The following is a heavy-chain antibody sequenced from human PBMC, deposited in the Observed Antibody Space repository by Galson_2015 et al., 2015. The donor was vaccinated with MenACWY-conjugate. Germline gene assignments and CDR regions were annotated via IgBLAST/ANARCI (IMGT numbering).Heavy chain of an antibody. V-gene: IGHV3-74*01. J-gene: IGHJ4*02. CDR1: GFTFNNYW. Sequence: SLRLSCAASGFTFNNYWMHWVRHPPRKGLEWISYIKADGSFSNYADSVKGRFTISTDNAKNMVYLQMDGLGDEDTAVYFCARDNNWSFDSWGQGTQVTVSS. CDR3: ARDNNWSFDS. D-gene: IGHD1-1*01. CDR2: IKADGSFS.